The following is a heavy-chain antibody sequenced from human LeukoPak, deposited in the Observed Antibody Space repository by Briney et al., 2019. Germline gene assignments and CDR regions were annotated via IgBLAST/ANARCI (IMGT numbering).Heavy chain of an antibody. J-gene: IGHJ4*02. V-gene: IGHV3-48*03. Sequence: PGGSLRLSCAASGFTFTTYALHWVRQAPGKGLEWLSYITASGSFTHYAESVKGRFTMSRDISNNSLYLLMNSLTAEDTAFYYCARGCEGVTYCDLPHLDYWGRGTLVTVSS. CDR2: ITASGSFT. D-gene: IGHD2-21*02. CDR3: ARGCEGVTYCDLPHLDY. CDR1: GFTFTTYA.